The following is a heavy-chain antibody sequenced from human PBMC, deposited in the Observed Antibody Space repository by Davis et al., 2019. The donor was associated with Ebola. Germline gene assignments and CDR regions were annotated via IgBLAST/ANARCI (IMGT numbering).Heavy chain of an antibody. CDR3: ASRTTVRYNWFDP. V-gene: IGHV3-21*01. CDR2: ISSSSSYI. CDR1: GFTFSSYS. J-gene: IGHJ5*02. D-gene: IGHD4-17*01. Sequence: GEPLKISCAASGFTFSSYSMNWVRQAPGKGLEWVSSISSSSSYIYYADSVKGRFTISRDNAKNSLYLQMNSLRAEDTAVYYCASRTTVRYNWFDPWGQGTLVTVPS.